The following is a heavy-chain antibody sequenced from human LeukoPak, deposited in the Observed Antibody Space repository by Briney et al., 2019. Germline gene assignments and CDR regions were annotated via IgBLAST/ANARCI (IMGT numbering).Heavy chain of an antibody. V-gene: IGHV4-34*01. Sequence: PSETLSLTCAVYGGSFSGYYWSWIRQPPGKRLEWIGEINHSGSTNYNPSLKSRVTISVDTSKNQFSLKLSSVTAADTAVYYCARTGVLDYLYYFDYWGQGTLVTVSS. CDR2: INHSGST. J-gene: IGHJ4*02. CDR1: GGSFSGYY. CDR3: ARTGVLDYLYYFDY. D-gene: IGHD2-2*03.